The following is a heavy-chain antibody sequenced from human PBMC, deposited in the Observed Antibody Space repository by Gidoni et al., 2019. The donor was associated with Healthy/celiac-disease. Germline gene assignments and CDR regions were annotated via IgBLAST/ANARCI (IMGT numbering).Heavy chain of an antibody. V-gene: IGHV1-69*01. CDR3: ARGLTVTGMGDFDY. CDR1: GGTFSSYA. J-gene: IGHJ4*02. Sequence: QVQLVQSGAVVTKPGSPVKVSCQASGGTFSSYAISWVRQAPGQGLEWMGGIIPIFGTANYAQKFQGRVTITADESTSTAYMELSSLRSEDTAVYYCARGLTVTGMGDFDYWGQGTLVTVSS. D-gene: IGHD4-17*01. CDR2: IIPIFGTA.